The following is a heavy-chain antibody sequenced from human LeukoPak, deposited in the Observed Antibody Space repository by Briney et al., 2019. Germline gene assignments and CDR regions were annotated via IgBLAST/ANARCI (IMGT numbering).Heavy chain of an antibody. V-gene: IGHV3-30*02. Sequence: PGGSLRLSCAASGFTFSSYGMHWVRQAPGKGLEWVAFIRYDGSNKYYADSVKGRFTISRDSSKNTLYLQMNSLRAEDTAVYYCAKDSVAGNDYYYYYMDVWGKGTTVTVSS. CDR1: GFTFSSYG. D-gene: IGHD6-19*01. CDR2: IRYDGSNK. CDR3: AKDSVAGNDYYYYYMDV. J-gene: IGHJ6*03.